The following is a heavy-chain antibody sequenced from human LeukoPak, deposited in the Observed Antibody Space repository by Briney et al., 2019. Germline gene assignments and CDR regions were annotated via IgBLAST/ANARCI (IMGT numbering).Heavy chain of an antibody. J-gene: IGHJ3*02. CDR1: GGSISSGGYS. CDR3: ATTSPITMIVRDGAFHI. CDR2: IYHSGST. V-gene: IGHV4-30-2*01. Sequence: PSQTLSLTCAVSGGSISSGGYSWSWIRQPPGKGLEWSGYIYHSGSTYYNPSLKSPVTISVDRSKNPFSLKLSSVTAADTAVYYCATTSPITMIVRDGAFHIWGQGTMVTVSS. D-gene: IGHD3-22*01.